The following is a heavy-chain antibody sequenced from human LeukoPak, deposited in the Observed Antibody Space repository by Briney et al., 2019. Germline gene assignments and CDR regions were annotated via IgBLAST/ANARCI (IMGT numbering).Heavy chain of an antibody. D-gene: IGHD1-1*01. V-gene: IGHV1-2*04. Sequence: ASVKVSCKASGYTFTGYYMHWVRQAPGQGLEWMGWINPNSGGTNYAQKFQGWVTMTGDTSISTAYMELSRLRSDDTAVYYCARDLEGPTDYYYYYGMDVWGQGTTVTVSS. CDR2: INPNSGGT. CDR1: GYTFTGYY. J-gene: IGHJ6*02. CDR3: ARDLEGPTDYYYYYGMDV.